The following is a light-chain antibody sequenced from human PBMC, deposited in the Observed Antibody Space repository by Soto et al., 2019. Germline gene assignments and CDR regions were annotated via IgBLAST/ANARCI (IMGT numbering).Light chain of an antibody. CDR2: EVS. CDR1: SSDVGGYNY. CDR3: SSYTSSSPVV. Sequence: QSALAQPASVSGSPGQSITISCTGTSSDVGGYNYVSWYQQHPGKAPKLMIYEVSNRPSGVSNRFSGPKSGNTASLTISGLQAEDEAEYFCSSYTSSSPVVFGPGTKVTVL. J-gene: IGLJ1*01. V-gene: IGLV2-14*01.